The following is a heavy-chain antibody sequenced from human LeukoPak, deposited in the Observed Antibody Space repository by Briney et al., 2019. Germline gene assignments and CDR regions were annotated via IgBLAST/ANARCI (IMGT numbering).Heavy chain of an antibody. CDR2: IFYNGTT. Sequence: SETLSLTCSVSGGSIISYGYYWTWIRQYPAKGLEWIGNIFYNGTTYYNPSFKGRVTVSGDTSKNQFSLNLNSLTAADTAVYYCARDRMDTALAFFFDYWGQGTLVTVSS. J-gene: IGHJ4*02. D-gene: IGHD5-18*01. CDR3: ARDRMDTALAFFFDY. V-gene: IGHV4-31*03. CDR1: GGSIISYGYY.